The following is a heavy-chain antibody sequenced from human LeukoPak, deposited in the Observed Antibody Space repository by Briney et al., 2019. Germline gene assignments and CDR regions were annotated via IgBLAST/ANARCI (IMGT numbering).Heavy chain of an antibody. Sequence: GGSLRLSCAASGFTFSSYGMHWVRQAPGKGLEWVAVIWYDGSNKYYADSVKGRFTISRDNSKNTLYLQMNSLRAEDTAVYYCARKIGHYDSSGSDYWGQGTLVTVSS. CDR2: IWYDGSNK. CDR1: GFTFSSYG. CDR3: ARKIGHYDSSGSDY. J-gene: IGHJ4*02. V-gene: IGHV3-33*01. D-gene: IGHD3-22*01.